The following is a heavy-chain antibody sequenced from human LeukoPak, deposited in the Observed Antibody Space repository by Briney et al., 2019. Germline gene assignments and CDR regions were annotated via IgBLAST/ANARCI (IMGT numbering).Heavy chain of an antibody. CDR2: ISSSGSTI. CDR1: GFTFSSYE. D-gene: IGHD1-26*01. CDR3: ARDDHMGELLGGDAFDI. V-gene: IGHV3-48*03. Sequence: GGSLRLSCAASGFTFSSYEMNWVRQAPGKGLEWVSYISSSGSTIYYADSVKGRFTISRDNAKNSLYLQMNSLRAEDTAVYYCARDDHMGELLGGDAFDIWGQGTMVTVSS. J-gene: IGHJ3*02.